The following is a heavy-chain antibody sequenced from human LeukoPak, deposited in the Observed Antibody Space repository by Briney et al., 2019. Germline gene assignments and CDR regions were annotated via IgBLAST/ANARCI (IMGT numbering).Heavy chain of an antibody. CDR2: ISGNNDNP. J-gene: IGHJ4*02. Sequence: ASVKVSCKASGYTFTGYYMHWVRQAPGQGLEWMGWISGNNDNPNYGQKFQGRLTVTTDSSTSTAYMELRNLRSGDTAVYYCARDGTSTDDYWGQGTLVTVSS. V-gene: IGHV1-18*04. D-gene: IGHD2-2*01. CDR1: GYTFTGYY. CDR3: ARDGTSTDDY.